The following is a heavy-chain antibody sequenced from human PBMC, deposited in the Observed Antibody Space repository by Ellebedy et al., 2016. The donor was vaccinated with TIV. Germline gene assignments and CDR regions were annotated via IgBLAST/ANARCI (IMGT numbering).Heavy chain of an antibody. D-gene: IGHD5-18*01. V-gene: IGHV3-64D*06. CDR1: GFTFSSYG. CDR3: VTRVRTAMGFDY. J-gene: IGHJ4*02. Sequence: PGGSLRLSCSGSGFTFSSYGMHWVRQAPGKGLEDVSGISNNGISTSYADSVKGRFTISRDHSRNTLYLQMSSLKPEDTAVYYYVTRVRTAMGFDYWGQGTLVTVST. CDR2: ISNNGIST.